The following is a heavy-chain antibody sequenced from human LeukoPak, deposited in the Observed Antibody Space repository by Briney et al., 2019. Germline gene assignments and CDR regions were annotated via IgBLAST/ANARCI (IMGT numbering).Heavy chain of an antibody. D-gene: IGHD3-22*01. Sequence: SETLSLTCAVYGGSFSGYYWSWIRQPPGKGLEWIGEINHSGNINYNPSLKSRVTISIDTSKNQFSLNLSSMTAADTAVYYCAILYSSSGYYYFDYWGQGTLVTVSS. V-gene: IGHV4-34*01. CDR3: AILYSSSGYYYFDY. CDR1: GGSFSGYY. J-gene: IGHJ4*02. CDR2: INHSGNI.